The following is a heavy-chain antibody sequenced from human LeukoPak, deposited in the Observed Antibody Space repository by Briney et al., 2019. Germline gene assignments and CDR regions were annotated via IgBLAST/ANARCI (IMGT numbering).Heavy chain of an antibody. V-gene: IGHV3-74*01. CDR1: GFTFSSYW. CDR2: INTDASST. CDR3: ARVSLDYGDYHWFDP. J-gene: IGHJ5*02. D-gene: IGHD4-17*01. Sequence: PGRSLRLSCAPSGFTFSSYWTHWVRQAPGKGLVWVSRINTDASSTSYADSVKGRFTISRDNAKNTLYLQMNSLRAEDTAVYYCARVSLDYGDYHWFDPWGQGTLVTVSS.